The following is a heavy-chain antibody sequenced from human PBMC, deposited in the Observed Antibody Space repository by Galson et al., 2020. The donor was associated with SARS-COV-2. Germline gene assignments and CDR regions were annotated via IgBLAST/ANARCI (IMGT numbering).Heavy chain of an antibody. CDR1: GFTFSSSG. CDR3: AKCVRVGTTCYYGMDV. D-gene: IGHD1-7*01. J-gene: IGHJ6*02. V-gene: IGHV3-30*18. CDR2: ISFDGRSR. Sequence: GGSLRLSCAASGFTFSSSGMHWVRQAPGKGLEWVAVISFDGRSRWYADSVKGRFTITRDNYKNRLDLQVNSLRAEDTAVYYCAKCVRVGTTCYYGMDVWCQGTTVTVSS.